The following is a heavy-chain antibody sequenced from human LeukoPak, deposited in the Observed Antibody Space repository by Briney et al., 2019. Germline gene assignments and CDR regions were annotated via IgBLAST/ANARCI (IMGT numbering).Heavy chain of an antibody. CDR3: ARDLRSSGSGFDY. V-gene: IGHV3-74*01. CDR1: GFTFSSYW. D-gene: IGHD3-22*01. J-gene: IGHJ4*02. CDR2: FISDGSST. Sequence: GGSLRLSCAASGFTFSSYWMHWGRQAPGKGLVWVSRFISDGSSTGYADSAQVGFTISRDNAKKTLYLQMNSLRAEDTAVYYCARDLRSSGSGFDYWGQGTLVTVSS.